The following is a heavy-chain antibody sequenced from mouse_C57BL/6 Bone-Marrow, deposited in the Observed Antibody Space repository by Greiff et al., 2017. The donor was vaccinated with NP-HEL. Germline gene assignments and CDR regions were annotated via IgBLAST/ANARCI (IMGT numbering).Heavy chain of an antibody. D-gene: IGHD1-1*01. CDR1: GYTFTSYG. J-gene: IGHJ1*03. CDR2: IYPRSGNT. Sequence: QVQLQQSGAELARPGASVKLSCKASGYTFTSYGISWVKQRTGQGLEWIGEIYPRSGNTYYNEKFKGKATLTADKSSSTAYMELRSLTSEDSAVYFCARGLADYYGSSYWYFDVWGTGTTVTVSS. V-gene: IGHV1-81*01. CDR3: ARGLADYYGSSYWYFDV.